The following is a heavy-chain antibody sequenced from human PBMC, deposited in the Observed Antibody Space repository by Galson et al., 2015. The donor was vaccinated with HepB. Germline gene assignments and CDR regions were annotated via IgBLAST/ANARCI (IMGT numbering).Heavy chain of an antibody. CDR1: GFTFSTCW. CDR3: AKRPLFDY. Sequence: SLRLSCAASGFTFSTCWMTWVRQAPGKGLEWVANIKEDGSEQYYVDSVKGRFTISRDNTKNSLYLQMNSLRAEDTAVYYCAKRPLFDYWGQGTLVTVSS. V-gene: IGHV3-7*03. CDR2: IKEDGSEQ. J-gene: IGHJ4*02.